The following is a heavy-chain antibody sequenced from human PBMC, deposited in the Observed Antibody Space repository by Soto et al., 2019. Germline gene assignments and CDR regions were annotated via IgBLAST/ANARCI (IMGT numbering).Heavy chain of an antibody. J-gene: IGHJ4*02. D-gene: IGHD6-19*01. CDR2: ISWNSGRI. Sequence: EVQLVQSGGGLEQPGRSLRLSCAGSGFTFDDYDMHWVRQVPGKGLEWVSGISWNSGRIAYADSVKGRFTISRDNAKNSLYLQMNTLRVADTALHYRAKEIGPNGVAGSGWYGFDYWGQGALVTVSS. CDR3: AKEIGPNGVAGSGWYGFDY. V-gene: IGHV3-9*01. CDR1: GFTFDDYD.